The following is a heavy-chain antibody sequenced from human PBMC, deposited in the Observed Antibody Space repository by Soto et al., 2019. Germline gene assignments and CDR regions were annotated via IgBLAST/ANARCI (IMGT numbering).Heavy chain of an antibody. V-gene: IGHV3-33*01. J-gene: IGHJ4*02. CDR2: IWYDGSKK. CDR3: VRDFCGGSCAPPPGGGDY. Sequence: QVQLVESGGGEVQPGTSLRLSCAASGFIFTIYCIHWVRQAPGKGLEWVALIWYDGSKKYYVSSVKGRFTISRDNSRDTVYLKMDSLRAAVTYMSYCVRDFCGGSCAPPPGGGDYWGQGSLVTVSS. D-gene: IGHD2-15*01. CDR1: GFIFTIYC.